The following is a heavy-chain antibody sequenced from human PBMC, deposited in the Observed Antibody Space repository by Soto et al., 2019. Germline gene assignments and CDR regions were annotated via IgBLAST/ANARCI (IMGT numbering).Heavy chain of an antibody. Sequence: QVQLVQSGAEVKKPGASVKVSCKASGYTFTSYAMHWVRQAPGQRLEWMGWINAGNGNTKYSQKFQGRVTITRDTSASPAYMELSSLRSEYTAVYYCARTDSSWSNCFDPCGQGTLVTVSS. CDR1: GYTFTSYA. CDR2: INAGNGNT. V-gene: IGHV1-3*01. CDR3: ARTDSSWSNCFDP. J-gene: IGHJ5*02. D-gene: IGHD6-13*01.